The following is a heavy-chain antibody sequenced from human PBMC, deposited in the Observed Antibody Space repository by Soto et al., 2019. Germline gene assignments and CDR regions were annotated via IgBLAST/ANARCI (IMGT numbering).Heavy chain of an antibody. CDR1: GGSISSGGYY. CDR2: IYYSGST. J-gene: IGHJ6*02. CDR3: ARFWRGPAAIYYYYGMDV. Sequence: QVQLQESGPGLVKPSQTLSLTCTVSGGSISSGGYYWSWIRQHPGKGLEWIGYIYYSGSTYYNPSLKRRVTLSVDTSKNQFSLKLSSVTAADTAVYYCARFWRGPAAIYYYYGMDVWGQGTTVTVSS. D-gene: IGHD2-2*01. V-gene: IGHV4-31*03.